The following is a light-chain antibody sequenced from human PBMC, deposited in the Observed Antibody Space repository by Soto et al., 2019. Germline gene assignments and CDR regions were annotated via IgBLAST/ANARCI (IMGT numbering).Light chain of an antibody. CDR1: CSDVGAYNL. V-gene: IGLV2-23*02. Sequence: QSVLTQPASVSGSPGQSITISCAGTCSDVGAYNLVSWYQQHPGKAPKLIMCEVNTWPSGIANRFSGSKSGDTASLTISGLQAEDEADYFCCSYAGTVAYVFGTGTKVTVL. CDR3: CSYAGTVAYV. J-gene: IGLJ1*01. CDR2: EVN.